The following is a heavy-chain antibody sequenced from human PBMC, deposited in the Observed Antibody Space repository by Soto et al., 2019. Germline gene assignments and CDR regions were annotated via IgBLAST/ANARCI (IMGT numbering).Heavy chain of an antibody. V-gene: IGHV4-31*03. J-gene: IGHJ4*02. CDR3: ARRHRHCSGDNCFVHDN. D-gene: IGHD2-15*01. Sequence: QVQLQESGPGLVKPSQTLTLTSTVSGDSISSGGYYWSWIRQHPGKGLEWIGYIDYSGSTNYNPSLKSRVIMSVHTSENQFSLKFNSVTAADTALYYCARRHRHCSGDNCFVHDNWGQGTLVTVSS. CDR1: GDSISSGGYY. CDR2: IDYSGST.